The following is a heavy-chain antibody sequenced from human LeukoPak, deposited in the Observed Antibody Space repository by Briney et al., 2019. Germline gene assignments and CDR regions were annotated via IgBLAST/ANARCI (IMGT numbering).Heavy chain of an antibody. Sequence: GGSLTLSCAASGFTFSSYSMTWVRQAPGKALQWVSAISGSSGTTYYADSVTGRFTISRDSSKNTLYLQMNSLRGEDTAVYYCAKALSGTYYFDSWGQGTLVTVAS. CDR2: ISGSSGTT. J-gene: IGHJ4*02. V-gene: IGHV3-23*01. CDR3: AKALSGTYYFDS. CDR1: GFTFSSYS. D-gene: IGHD1-1*01.